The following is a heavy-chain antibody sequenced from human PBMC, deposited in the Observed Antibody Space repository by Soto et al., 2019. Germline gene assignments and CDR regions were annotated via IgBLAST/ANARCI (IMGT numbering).Heavy chain of an antibody. Sequence: EVQLVESGGGLIQPGGSLRLSCAASGFTVSSNYMSWVRQAPGKGLEWVSVIYSGGSTYYADSVKGRFTISRDNSKNTLYLQMHSLRAEDTAVYYCARVRVESGYPEYFQHWGQGTLVTVSS. V-gene: IGHV3-53*01. CDR1: GFTVSSNY. J-gene: IGHJ1*01. CDR3: ARVRVESGYPEYFQH. D-gene: IGHD3-22*01. CDR2: IYSGGST.